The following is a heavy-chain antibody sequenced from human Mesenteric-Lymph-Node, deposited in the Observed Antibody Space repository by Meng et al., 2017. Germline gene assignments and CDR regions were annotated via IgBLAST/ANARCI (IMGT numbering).Heavy chain of an antibody. J-gene: IGHJ4*02. D-gene: IGHD1-1*01. Sequence: ASVKVSCKASGYTFTSYGISWVRQAPGQGLEWMGWISAYNGNTNYAQKLQGRVTMTTDTSTSTAYMELSRLRSDDTAVYYCARASTTLASNHYWGQGTLVTVSS. CDR2: ISAYNGNT. CDR3: ARASTTLASNHY. CDR1: GYTFTSYG. V-gene: IGHV1-18*01.